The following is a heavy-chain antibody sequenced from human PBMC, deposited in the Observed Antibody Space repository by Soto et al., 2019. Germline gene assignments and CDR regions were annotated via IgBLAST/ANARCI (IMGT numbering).Heavy chain of an antibody. CDR1: GGSISSGDYY. Sequence: QVQLQESGPGLVKPSQTLSLTCTVSGGSISSGDYYWSWIRQPPGKGLEWIGYIYYSGSTYYNPSLKSRVTISVDTSKNQFSLKLSSVTAADTAVYYCARLDCSGGSCYLPHGGGFHYRSLYYFDYWGQGTLVTVSS. V-gene: IGHV4-30-4*01. CDR2: IYYSGST. CDR3: ARLDCSGGSCYLPHGGGFHYRSLYYFDY. D-gene: IGHD2-15*01. J-gene: IGHJ4*02.